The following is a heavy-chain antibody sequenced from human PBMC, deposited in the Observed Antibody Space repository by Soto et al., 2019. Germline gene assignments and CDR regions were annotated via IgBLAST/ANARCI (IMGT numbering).Heavy chain of an antibody. CDR3: ARVKGGYYHSSGYLVDY. J-gene: IGHJ4*02. Sequence: QVQLQESGPGLVKPSETLSLTCTVSGGSISSYYWSWIRQPPGKGLEWIGYIYYSGSTNYNPSLMSRVTISVDTSKNQFSLKLSSVTAADTAVYYCARVKGGYYHSSGYLVDYWGQGTLVTVSS. V-gene: IGHV4-59*01. D-gene: IGHD3-22*01. CDR1: GGSISSYY. CDR2: IYYSGST.